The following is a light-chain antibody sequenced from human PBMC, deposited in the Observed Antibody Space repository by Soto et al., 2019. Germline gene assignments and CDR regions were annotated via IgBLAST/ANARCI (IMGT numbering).Light chain of an antibody. Sequence: QSALTQPPSASGSPGQSVTISCTGTNSDVGGYNYVSWYQQHPGKAPKVMIYEVSKRPSGVPDRFSGSKSGNTASLTVSGLQAEDEADYYCSSYAGSNNLVFGGGTQLTVL. CDR2: EVS. CDR1: NSDVGGYNY. J-gene: IGLJ3*02. V-gene: IGLV2-8*01. CDR3: SSYAGSNNLV.